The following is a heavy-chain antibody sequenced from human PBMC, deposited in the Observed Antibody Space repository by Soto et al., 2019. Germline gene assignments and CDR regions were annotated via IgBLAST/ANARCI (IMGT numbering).Heavy chain of an antibody. CDR2: INLRGGTT. CDR3: ARGPDDSDVPRWDH. CDR1: GYNFNQYY. V-gene: IGHV1-46*02. J-gene: IGHJ4*02. D-gene: IGHD4-17*01. Sequence: QVQLVQSGPEVRKPWASVRLSCATSGYNFNQYYIHWVRQAPGQGLEWMGIINLRGGTTEYAHKFRGRVTVTGDTYTRTDYMELSSLRSEDTAVYFCARGPDDSDVPRWDHWGQGTLITVSS.